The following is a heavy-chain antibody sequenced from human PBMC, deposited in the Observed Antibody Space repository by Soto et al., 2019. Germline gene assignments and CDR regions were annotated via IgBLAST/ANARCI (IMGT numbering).Heavy chain of an antibody. D-gene: IGHD1-1*01. Sequence: SETLSLTCTVSGGSVSSSSYYWGWVRQPPGKGLEWIGSVYYSGITNYNPSLESRVTISVDTSKNQFSLKVNSVTAADTAVYYCARHYPIGNNWNYFDYWGQGTLVTVSS. CDR3: ARHYPIGNNWNYFDY. J-gene: IGHJ4*02. V-gene: IGHV4-39*07. CDR2: VYYSGIT. CDR1: GGSVSSSSYY.